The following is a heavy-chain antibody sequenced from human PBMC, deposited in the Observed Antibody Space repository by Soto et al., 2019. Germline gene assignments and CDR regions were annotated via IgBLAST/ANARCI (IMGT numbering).Heavy chain of an antibody. V-gene: IGHV1-69*01. J-gene: IGHJ4*02. Sequence: QVQLVQSGAEVKKPGSSVKGSCKASGGTFSSYAISWVRQAPGQGLEWRGGINPIFGTANYAQKFQGRVTIPADESPSTDYMELSRLRAEVTVVYYCARCRDGHYVADPVPFDYWGQGTLVTVSS. CDR3: ARCRDGHYVADPVPFDY. D-gene: IGHD4-17*01. CDR2: INPIFGTA. CDR1: GGTFSSYA.